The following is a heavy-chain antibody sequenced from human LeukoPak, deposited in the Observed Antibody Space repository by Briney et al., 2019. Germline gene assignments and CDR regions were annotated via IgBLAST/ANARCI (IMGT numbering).Heavy chain of an antibody. Sequence: PGGSLRLSCTASGFTLSSYSLNWVSQAPGEGLGWVSSVSTGSNYIYYTDSVKGRFTISRDNDKNSLYLQMNSLRVEDTAVYYCSKAPDYDSNLYFDYWGQGTLVTVSS. CDR2: VSTGSNYI. D-gene: IGHD3-16*01. CDR1: GFTLSSYS. V-gene: IGHV3-21*04. CDR3: SKAPDYDSNLYFDY. J-gene: IGHJ4*02.